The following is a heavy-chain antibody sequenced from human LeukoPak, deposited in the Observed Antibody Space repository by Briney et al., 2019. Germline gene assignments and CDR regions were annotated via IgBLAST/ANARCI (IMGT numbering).Heavy chain of an antibody. V-gene: IGHV3-66*01. CDR3: ARDRDCSGGSCYGY. CDR2: IYSGGST. Sequence: GGSLRLSCAASGFTVSSNYMSWVRQAPGKGLEWVSVIYSGGSTYYVDSVKGRFTISRDNSKNTLYLQMNSLRAEDTAVYYCARDRDCSGGSCYGYWGQGTLVTVSS. D-gene: IGHD2-15*01. J-gene: IGHJ4*02. CDR1: GFTVSSNY.